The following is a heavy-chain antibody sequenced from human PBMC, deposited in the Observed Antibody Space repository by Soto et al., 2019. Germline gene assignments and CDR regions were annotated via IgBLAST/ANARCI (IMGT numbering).Heavy chain of an antibody. CDR3: ARDRSSSFSGWYGTDLNYGMDV. D-gene: IGHD6-19*01. V-gene: IGHV4-59*01. CDR1: GGSISSYY. Sequence: PSETLSLTCTVSGGSISSYYWSWIRQPPGKGLEWIGYIYYSGSTNYNPSLKSRVTISVDTSKNQFSLKLSSVTAADTAVYYCARDRSSSFSGWYGTDLNYGMDVWGQGTTVTVSS. CDR2: IYYSGST. J-gene: IGHJ6*02.